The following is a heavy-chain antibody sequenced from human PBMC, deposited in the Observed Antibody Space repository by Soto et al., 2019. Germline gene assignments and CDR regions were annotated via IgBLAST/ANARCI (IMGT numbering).Heavy chain of an antibody. CDR3: ASAGRKSKYSGSYGYYSYYAMDV. CDR1: GGSFSGYY. J-gene: IGHJ6*02. D-gene: IGHD1-26*01. CDR2: INHSGST. V-gene: IGHV4-34*01. Sequence: SETLSLTCAVYGGSFSGYYWSWIRQPPGKGLEWIGEINHSGSTNYNPSLKSRVTISVDTAKNQFSLKLSSVTAADTAVYYCASAGRKSKYSGSYGYYSYYAMDVWGQGTSVTLSS.